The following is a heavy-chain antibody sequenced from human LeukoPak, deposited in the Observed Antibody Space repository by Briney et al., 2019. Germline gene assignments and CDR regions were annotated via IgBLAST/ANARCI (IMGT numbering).Heavy chain of an antibody. CDR2: ISRSGSTI. CDR3: AVLTYQLLDYYFDY. J-gene: IGHJ4*02. D-gene: IGHD2-2*01. CDR1: GFIFSSYS. Sequence: GGSLRLSCAASGFIFSSYSMNWVRQAPGKGLEWVSYISRSGSTIYYADSVKGRFTISRDNAKNSLYLQMNSLRAEDTAVYYCAVLTYQLLDYYFDYWGQGTLVTVSS. V-gene: IGHV3-48*01.